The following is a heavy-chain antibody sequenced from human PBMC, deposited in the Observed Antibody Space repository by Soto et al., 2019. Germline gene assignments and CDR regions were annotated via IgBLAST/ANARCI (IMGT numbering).Heavy chain of an antibody. V-gene: IGHV3-11*01. Sequence: QVQLVESGGGLVKPGGSLRLSCAASGLSFSDYYMTWIRQTPGKGLEWVSYIANSGGKKDYADSVKGRFTISRDNAKNLLYLQMNSLRAEDTAVYYCARAAGWFDPWGQGTLVTVSS. J-gene: IGHJ5*02. CDR1: GLSFSDYY. CDR2: IANSGGKK. CDR3: ARAAGWFDP.